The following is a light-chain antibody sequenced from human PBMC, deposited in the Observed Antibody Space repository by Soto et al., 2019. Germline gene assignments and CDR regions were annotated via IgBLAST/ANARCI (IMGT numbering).Light chain of an antibody. CDR1: SSDVGGYNY. Sequence: QSALTQPRSVSASPGQSVTISCTGTSSDVGGYNYVSWYQQHPGKAPKLMIYDVSKRPSGVPDRFSGSKSGNTASLTISGLQAEDEADYSCCSYAGSYTYVFGTGTKLTVL. V-gene: IGLV2-11*01. CDR3: CSYAGSYTYV. J-gene: IGLJ1*01. CDR2: DVS.